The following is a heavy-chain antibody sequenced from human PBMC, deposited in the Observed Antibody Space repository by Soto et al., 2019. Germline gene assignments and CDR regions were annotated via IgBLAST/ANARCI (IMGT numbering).Heavy chain of an antibody. V-gene: IGHV1-46*01. D-gene: IGHD1-26*01. CDR3: ARDLAKGGGSAGFDY. CDR1: GYVFTNYY. Sequence: GASVKVSCKASGYVFTNYYIHWVRQAPGQGLEWMGIIKTAGGDTNYAQKFRGRVTMTRDTSTSTVYMELSSLTSEDTAVYYCARDLAKGGGSAGFDYWGQGTLVTVSS. J-gene: IGHJ4*02. CDR2: IKTAGGDT.